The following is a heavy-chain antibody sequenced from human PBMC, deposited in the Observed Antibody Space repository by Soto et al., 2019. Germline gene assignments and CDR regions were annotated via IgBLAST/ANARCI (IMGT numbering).Heavy chain of an antibody. CDR2: IYYSGST. V-gene: IGHV4-59*01. CDR1: GGSISSDY. CDR3: ARASGGWYVDY. D-gene: IGHD6-19*01. J-gene: IGHJ4*02. Sequence: SETLSLTCTVSGGSISSDYWSWIRQPPGKGLEWIGYIYYSGSTNYNPSLKSRVTISVGTSKNQFSLKLSSVTAADTAVYYCARASGGWYVDYWGQGTLVTVSS.